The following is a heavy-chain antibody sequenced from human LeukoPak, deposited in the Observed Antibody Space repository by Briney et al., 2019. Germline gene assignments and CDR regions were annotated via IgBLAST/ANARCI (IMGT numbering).Heavy chain of an antibody. Sequence: SETLSLTRTVSGGSISSYYWSWIRQPPGKKLEWIGYISYSGYTNYNPSLKSRVTISVDTSKNQFSLKLSSVTAADTAVYYCTSFRSSGSPSAFDIWGQGTMVTVSS. V-gene: IGHV4-59*01. D-gene: IGHD5-18*01. CDR2: ISYSGYT. J-gene: IGHJ3*02. CDR1: GGSISSYY. CDR3: TSFRSSGSPSAFDI.